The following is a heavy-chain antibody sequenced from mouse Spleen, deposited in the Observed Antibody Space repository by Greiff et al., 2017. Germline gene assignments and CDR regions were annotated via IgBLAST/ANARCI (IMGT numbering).Heavy chain of an antibody. CDR2: FYPGSGNT. D-gene: IGHD4-1*01. Sequence: LEESGPELVKPGVSVKISCQASGYSFTSYYILRVKQRPGQGLEWIGWFYPGSGNTMYNEKLKGKATLTAGTSSSTAYIQLSSLTSRDSTVYYCARNWDEWYFDVWGTGTTITVSS. CDR1: GYSFTSYY. CDR3: ARNWDEWYFDV. V-gene: IGHV1-66*01. J-gene: IGHJ1*03.